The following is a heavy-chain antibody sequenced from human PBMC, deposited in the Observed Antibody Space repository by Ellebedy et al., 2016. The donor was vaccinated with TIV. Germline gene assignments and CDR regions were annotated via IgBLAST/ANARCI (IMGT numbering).Heavy chain of an antibody. V-gene: IGHV1-2*02. CDR1: GYTFTGYY. CDR3: ARWFGELLEFDY. Sequence: AASVKVSCKASGYTFTGYYMHWVRQALGQGLEWMGWINPNSGGTNYAQKFQGRVTMTRDTSISTAYMELSRLRSDDTAVYYCARWFGELLEFDYWGQGTLVTVSS. CDR2: INPNSGGT. J-gene: IGHJ4*02. D-gene: IGHD3-10*01.